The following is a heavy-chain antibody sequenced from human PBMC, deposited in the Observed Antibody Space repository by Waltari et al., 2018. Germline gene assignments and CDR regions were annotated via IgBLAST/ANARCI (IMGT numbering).Heavy chain of an antibody. D-gene: IGHD6-13*01. CDR3: ARVVAGSSWRNNWFDP. CDR2: IYHSGTT. J-gene: IGHJ5*02. CDR1: GYSISSGYY. V-gene: IGHV4-38-2*01. Sequence: QVQLQESGPGLVKPSETLSLTCAVSGYSISSGYYWGWIRQPPGKGLEWIGSIYHSGTTSYNPSLKSRVTISVDTSKNQFSLKLSSVTAADTAVYYCARVVAGSSWRNNWFDPWGQGTLVTVSS.